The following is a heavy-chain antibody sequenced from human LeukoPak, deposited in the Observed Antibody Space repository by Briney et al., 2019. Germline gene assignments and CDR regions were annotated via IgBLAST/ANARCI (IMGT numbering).Heavy chain of an antibody. CDR1: GFAYNSYA. D-gene: IGHD6-13*01. CDR2: ISGSGGTT. CDR3: EKGNGKAAAGSVVDY. Sequence: PGGSLRLSCAASGFAYNSYAMSWVRQAPGKGLEWVSSISGSGGTTYYADSVKGRFTISRDNSKNTLYLQMNSLRPDDMAVYYWEKGNGKAAAGSVVDYWGQGTLVTVSS. J-gene: IGHJ4*02. V-gene: IGHV3-23*01.